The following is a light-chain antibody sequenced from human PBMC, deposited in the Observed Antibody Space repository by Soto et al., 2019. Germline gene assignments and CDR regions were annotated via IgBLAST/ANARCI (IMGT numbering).Light chain of an antibody. V-gene: IGKV1-5*01. Sequence: DIQITQSPSTLSASVGDRVTITCRASQSICSWLAWYQQKPGEAPKLLIYDDSALPSGVPSRFRGSGSGTKFTLTIASLQPDDFATYYCQQYETFSGTFGPGTKVDIK. CDR3: QQYETFSGT. CDR2: DDS. CDR1: QSICSW. J-gene: IGKJ1*01.